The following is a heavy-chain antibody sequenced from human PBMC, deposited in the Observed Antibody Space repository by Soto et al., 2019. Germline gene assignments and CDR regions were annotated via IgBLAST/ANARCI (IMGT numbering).Heavy chain of an antibody. CDR2: ISVYNGDT. J-gene: IGHJ5*02. CDR1: GYTFTSYG. V-gene: IGHV1-18*01. D-gene: IGHD3-10*01. Sequence: VASVKVSCKAFGYTFTSYGISWVRQAPGQGLEWMGWISVYNGDTKYAQNLQGRVTMTTETSTSTAYMELRSLRSDDTAVYYCAGTPFGRIIMVPWFDPWGQGTLVTVSS. CDR3: AGTPFGRIIMVPWFDP.